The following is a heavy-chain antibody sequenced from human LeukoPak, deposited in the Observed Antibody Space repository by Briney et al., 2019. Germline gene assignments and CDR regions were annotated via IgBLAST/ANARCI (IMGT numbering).Heavy chain of an antibody. CDR3: ARGLVDTISKSFDY. J-gene: IGHJ4*02. CDR1: GGSFSGYY. Sequence: PSETLSLTCAVCGGSFSGYYWSWIRQPPGKGLEWIGEINHSGSTNYNPSLKSRVTISVDTSKNQFSLKLSSVTAADTAVYYCARGLVDTISKSFDYWGQGTLVTVSS. D-gene: IGHD5-12*01. V-gene: IGHV4-34*01. CDR2: INHSGST.